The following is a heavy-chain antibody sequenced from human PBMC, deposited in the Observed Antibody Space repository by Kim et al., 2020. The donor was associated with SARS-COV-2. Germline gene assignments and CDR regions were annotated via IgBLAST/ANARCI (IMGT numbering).Heavy chain of an antibody. J-gene: IGHJ6*02. Sequence: GGSLRLSCAASGFTFSSYSMNWFRQAPGKGLEWVSSISSSSSYIYYADSVKGRFTISRDNAKNSLYLQMNSLRAEDTAVYYCAGQLDYYYYGMDVWGQGTTVTVSS. CDR1: GFTFSSYS. CDR2: ISSSSSYI. D-gene: IGHD2-2*01. CDR3: AGQLDYYYYGMDV. V-gene: IGHV3-21*01.